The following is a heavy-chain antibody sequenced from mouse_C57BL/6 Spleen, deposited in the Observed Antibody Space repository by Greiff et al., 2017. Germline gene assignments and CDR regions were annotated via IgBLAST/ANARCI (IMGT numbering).Heavy chain of an antibody. CDR2: INYDGSST. Sequence: EVKLVESEGGLVQPGSSMKLSCTASGFTFSDYYMAWVRQVPEKGLEWVANINYDGSSTYYLDSLKSRFIISRDNAKNILYLQMSSLKSEDTATDYCARDRGLLPAMDYWGQGTSVTVSS. J-gene: IGHJ4*01. CDR1: GFTFSDYY. CDR3: ARDRGLLPAMDY. D-gene: IGHD2-3*01. V-gene: IGHV5-16*01.